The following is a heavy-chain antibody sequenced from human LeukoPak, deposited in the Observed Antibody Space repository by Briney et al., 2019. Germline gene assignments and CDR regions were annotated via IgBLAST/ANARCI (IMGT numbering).Heavy chain of an antibody. CDR3: ARGLGSSWYSPDY. J-gene: IGHJ4*02. CDR2: ITGSSSYI. Sequence: GGSPRLSCAASGFTFSSYSMNWVRQAPGKGLEWVSSITGSSSYIYYADLVKGRFTISRDNAKNSLYLQINSLRAEDTAVYYCARGLGSSWYSPDYWGQGTLVTVSS. D-gene: IGHD6-13*01. V-gene: IGHV3-21*01. CDR1: GFTFSSYS.